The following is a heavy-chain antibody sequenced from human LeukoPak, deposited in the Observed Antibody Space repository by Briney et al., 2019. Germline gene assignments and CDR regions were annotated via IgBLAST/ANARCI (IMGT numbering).Heavy chain of an antibody. J-gene: IGHJ5*02. CDR1: GFTFDDYA. V-gene: IGHV3-9*01. CDR2: ISWNSSSI. D-gene: IGHD3-3*01. Sequence: PGRSLRLSCAASGFTFDDYAMHWVRQAPGKGLEWVSGISWNSSSIGYADSVKGRFTISRDNAKNSLYLQMNSLRAEDTALYYCAKDYQYYDRFSWFDPWGQGTLVTVSS. CDR3: AKDYQYYDRFSWFDP.